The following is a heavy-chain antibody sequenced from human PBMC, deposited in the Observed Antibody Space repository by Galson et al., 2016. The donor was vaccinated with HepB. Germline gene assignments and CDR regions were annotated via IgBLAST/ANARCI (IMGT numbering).Heavy chain of an antibody. CDR2: IYWDDDY. CDR1: GLSLSAGGMA. D-gene: IGHD6-19*01. Sequence: PALVKPTQTLTLTCTFSGLSLSAGGMAVGWIRQPPGKALEWLALIYWDDDYRYNPSLKNRLTIARDASRTQVVLTLTDMAPVDTATYFCVHGTSGFGGYVEASGWYLCDCWGLGTLVTVSS. CDR3: VHGTSGFGGYVEASGWYLCDC. V-gene: IGHV2-5*02. J-gene: IGHJ4*02.